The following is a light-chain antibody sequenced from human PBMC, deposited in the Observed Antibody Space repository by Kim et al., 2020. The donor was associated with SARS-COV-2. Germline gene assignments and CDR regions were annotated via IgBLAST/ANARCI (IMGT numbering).Light chain of an antibody. CDR2: EVN. J-gene: IGLJ1*01. CDR1: SSDVGSYNL. V-gene: IGLV2-23*02. Sequence: QSITISCTGTSSDVGSYNLVSWFQQYPGKAPQVMIFEVNKRPSGVSNRFSGSKSGNTASLTISGLQAEDEAEYYCCSYAGSSTFYVFGTGTKVTVL. CDR3: CSYAGSSTFYV.